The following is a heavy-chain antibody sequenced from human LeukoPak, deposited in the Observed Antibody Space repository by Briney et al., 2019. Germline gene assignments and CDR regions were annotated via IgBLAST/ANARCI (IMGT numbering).Heavy chain of an antibody. CDR3: TTDSSGWYDLYYYYGMDV. CDR1: GFTFSNAW. J-gene: IGHJ6*02. V-gene: IGHV3-15*01. D-gene: IGHD6-19*01. CDR2: IKSKTDGGTT. Sequence: GGSLRLSCAASGFTFSNAWMSWVRQAPGKGLEWVGRIKSKTDGGTTDYAAPVKGRFTISRDDSKSTLYLQMNSLKTEDTAVYYCTTDSSGWYDLYYYYGMDVWGQGTTVTVSS.